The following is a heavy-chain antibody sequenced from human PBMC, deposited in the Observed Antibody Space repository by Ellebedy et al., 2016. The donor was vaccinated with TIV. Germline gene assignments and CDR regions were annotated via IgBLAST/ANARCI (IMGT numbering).Heavy chain of an antibody. J-gene: IGHJ6*02. CDR3: ARAGITMVRERFYYNAMDV. CDR1: GYTFTNYW. CDR2: IYPADSDT. Sequence: GESLKISCKCSGYTFTNYWIGWVRQMPGRGLEWMGIIYPADSDTIYSPSFQGQVTISADKSISTAYLHWSSLKAADTAMYYCARAGITMVRERFYYNAMDVWGQGTTITVSS. V-gene: IGHV5-51*01. D-gene: IGHD3-10*01.